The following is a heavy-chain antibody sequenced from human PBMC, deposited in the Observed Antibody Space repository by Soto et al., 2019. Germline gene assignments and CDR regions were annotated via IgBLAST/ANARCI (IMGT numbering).Heavy chain of an antibody. CDR2: IYYSGST. D-gene: IGHD2-21*01. CDR1: GGSISSSIYY. J-gene: IGHJ6*02. V-gene: IGHV4-39*01. Sequence: SETLSLTCTVSGGSISSSIYYWGWIRHPPGKGLEWIGSIYYSGSTYYNPSLKSRVTISVDTSKNQFSLKLSSVTAADTAVYYCASIGVYYYYGMDVWGQGTTVTVSS. CDR3: ASIGVYYYYGMDV.